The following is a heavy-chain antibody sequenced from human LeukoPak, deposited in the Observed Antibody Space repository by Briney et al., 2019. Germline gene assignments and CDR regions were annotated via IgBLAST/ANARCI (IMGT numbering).Heavy chain of an antibody. V-gene: IGHV4-59*08. Sequence: KPSETLSLTCTVSGGSISGYYWSWIRQPPGKGLEWIGYMYYSGTTNYNPSLKSRVTISVDTSKNQFSLKLSSVTAADTAVYYCARLATAFDYWGQGTLVTVSS. J-gene: IGHJ4*02. CDR3: ARLATAFDY. CDR1: GGSISGYY. CDR2: MYYSGTT.